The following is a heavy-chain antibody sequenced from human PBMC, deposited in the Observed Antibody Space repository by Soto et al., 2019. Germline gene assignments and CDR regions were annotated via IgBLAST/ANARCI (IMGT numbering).Heavy chain of an antibody. CDR2: IIPIFGTA. Sequence: SVKVSCKASGGAFSSYAISWVRQAPGQGLEWMGGIIPIFGTANYAQKFQGRVTITADESTSTAYMELSSLRSEDTAVYYCARDPSFRDATIPGDLDDAFDIWGQGTMVTVSS. V-gene: IGHV1-69*13. CDR1: GGAFSSYA. J-gene: IGHJ3*02. D-gene: IGHD5-12*01. CDR3: ARDPSFRDATIPGDLDDAFDI.